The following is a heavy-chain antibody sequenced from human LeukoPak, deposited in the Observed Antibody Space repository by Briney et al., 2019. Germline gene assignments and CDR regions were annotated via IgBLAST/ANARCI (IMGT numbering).Heavy chain of an antibody. CDR2: IYHSGST. D-gene: IGHD3-22*01. CDR1: GYSISSGYY. Sequence: SETLSLTCAVSGYSISSGYYWGWIRQPPGKGLEWIGSIYHSGSTYYNPSLKRRAILSVATPKKQFSLKLSSVTAADTAVYYCATYYDSSGYLLGNDAFDIWGQGTMVTVSS. CDR3: ATYYDSSGYLLGNDAFDI. J-gene: IGHJ3*02. V-gene: IGHV4-38-2*01.